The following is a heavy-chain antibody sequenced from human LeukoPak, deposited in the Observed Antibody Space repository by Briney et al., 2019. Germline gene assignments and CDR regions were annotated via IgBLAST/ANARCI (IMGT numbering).Heavy chain of an antibody. D-gene: IGHD2-21*02. CDR3: AREPPAYCGTDCYALGY. CDR2: INPNSGGT. Sequence: GASVKVSCKASGYTFTGLYVHWVRQAPGQGLEWMGWINPNSGGTRLAQKLQGRVTMTRDTSITTAYMELTWLKSDDTAVYYCAREPPAYCGTDCYALGYWGQGTLVTVSS. V-gene: IGHV1-2*02. CDR1: GYTFTGLY. J-gene: IGHJ4*02.